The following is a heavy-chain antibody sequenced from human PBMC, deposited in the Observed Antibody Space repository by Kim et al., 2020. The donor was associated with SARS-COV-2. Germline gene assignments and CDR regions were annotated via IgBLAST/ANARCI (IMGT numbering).Heavy chain of an antibody. Sequence: ADYVKGRFTISRDNAKNSLYLQMNSLRAEDTALYYCAKGSSSGSYYFDYWGQGTLVTVSS. J-gene: IGHJ4*02. V-gene: IGHV3-9*01. D-gene: IGHD3-22*01. CDR3: AKGSSSGSYYFDY.